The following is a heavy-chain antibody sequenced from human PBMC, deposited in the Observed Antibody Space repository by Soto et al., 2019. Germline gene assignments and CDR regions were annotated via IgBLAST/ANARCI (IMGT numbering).Heavy chain of an antibody. CDR2: INPSGGST. Sequence: GASVKVSCKASGYTFTSYYMHWVRQAPGQGLEWMGIINPSGGSTSYAQKFQGRVTMTRDTSTSTVYMELSSLRSEDTAVYYCASSTRTTYGMDVWGQGTTVTVSS. D-gene: IGHD2-2*01. V-gene: IGHV1-46*01. CDR3: ASSTRTTYGMDV. J-gene: IGHJ6*02. CDR1: GYTFTSYY.